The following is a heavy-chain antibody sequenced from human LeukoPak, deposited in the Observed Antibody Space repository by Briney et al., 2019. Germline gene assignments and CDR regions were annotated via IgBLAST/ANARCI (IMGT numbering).Heavy chain of an antibody. CDR3: ARDPTNYDFWSGFQTYYGMDV. CDR1: GDSVSSNSAA. D-gene: IGHD3-3*01. V-gene: IGHV6-1*01. CDR2: TYYRSKWYN. Sequence: SQTLSLTCAISGDSVSSNSAAWNWIRQSPSRGLEWLGRTYYRSKWYNDYAVSVKSRITINPDTSKNQFSLQLNSVTPEDTAVYYCARDPTNYDFWSGFQTYYGMDVWGQGTTVTVSS. J-gene: IGHJ6*02.